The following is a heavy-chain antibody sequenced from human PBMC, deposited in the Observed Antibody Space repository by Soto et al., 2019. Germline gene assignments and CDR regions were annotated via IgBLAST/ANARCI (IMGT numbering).Heavy chain of an antibody. J-gene: IGHJ4*02. V-gene: IGHV4-59*08. Sequence: PSETLSLTCTVSGGSISSYYWSWIRQPPGKGLEWIGCIFYSGSTNYNPSLKSRVTISVDTSKNQFSLKLSSVTAADTAVYYCARRYSSSFDFWGQGTLVPVSS. CDR1: GGSISSYY. CDR2: IFYSGST. CDR3: ARRYSSSFDF. D-gene: IGHD6-13*01.